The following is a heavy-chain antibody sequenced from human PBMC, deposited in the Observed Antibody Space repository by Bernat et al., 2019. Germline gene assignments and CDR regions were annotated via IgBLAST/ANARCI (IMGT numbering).Heavy chain of an antibody. D-gene: IGHD6-19*01. CDR1: GFTFSDYY. V-gene: IGHV3-11*05. CDR3: ARDSIAAVAGVFDY. CDR2: ISSSSSYT. J-gene: IGHJ4*02. Sequence: QVQLVESGGGLVKPGGSLRLSCAAPGFTFSDYYMSWIRQAPGKGLEWVSYISSSSSYTNYADSVKGRFTISRDNAKNSLYLQMNSLRAEDTAVYYCARDSIAAVAGVFDYWGQGTLVTVSS.